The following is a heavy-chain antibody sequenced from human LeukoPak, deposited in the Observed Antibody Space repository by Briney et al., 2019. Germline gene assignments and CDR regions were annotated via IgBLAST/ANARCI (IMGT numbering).Heavy chain of an antibody. J-gene: IGHJ4*02. V-gene: IGHV4-34*01. CDR1: GFTFSTYA. Sequence: PGGSLRLSCAASGFTFSTYAMSRVRQPPGKGLEWIGEINHSGSTNYNPSLKSRVTISVDTSKNQFSLKLSSVTAADTAVYYCARHEKVVVTAITYFDYWGQGTLVTVSS. CDR2: INHSGST. D-gene: IGHD2-21*02. CDR3: ARHEKVVVTAITYFDY.